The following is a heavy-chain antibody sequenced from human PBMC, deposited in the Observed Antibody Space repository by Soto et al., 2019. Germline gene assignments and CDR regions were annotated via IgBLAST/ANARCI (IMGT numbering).Heavy chain of an antibody. CDR2: IWYDGDKK. Sequence: QVQLVESGGGVVQPGRSLRLSCAASGFTLSSYGMHWVRQAPGKGLEWVAVIWYDGDKKYYADSVKVRFTISRDESKNTVYLHMSSLRGEGTRVYYCARGSAGSESVVVVPAIDFYSFDTWGQGTLVSVSS. J-gene: IGHJ4*02. V-gene: IGHV3-33*01. D-gene: IGHD2-15*01. CDR3: ARGSAGSESVVVVPAIDFYSFDT. CDR1: GFTLSSYG.